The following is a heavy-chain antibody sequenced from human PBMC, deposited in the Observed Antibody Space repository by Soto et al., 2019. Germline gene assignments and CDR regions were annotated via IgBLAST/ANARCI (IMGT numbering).Heavy chain of an antibody. CDR1: GFTVSSNY. CDR2: IYSGGST. D-gene: IGHD3-10*01. CDR3: AREGATMVRGGSYYYYYYMDV. J-gene: IGHJ6*03. Sequence: EVQLVASGGGLVQPGGSLRLSCAASGFTVSSNYMSWVRQAPGKGLEWVSVIYSGGSTYYADSVKGRFTISRDNSKNTLYLQMNSLRAEDTAVYYCAREGATMVRGGSYYYYYYMDVWGKGNTVTVSS. V-gene: IGHV3-66*01.